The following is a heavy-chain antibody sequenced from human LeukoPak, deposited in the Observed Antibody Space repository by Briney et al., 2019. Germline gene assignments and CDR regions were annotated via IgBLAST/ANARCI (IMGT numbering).Heavy chain of an antibody. J-gene: IGHJ3*02. CDR1: GFTFDDYA. Sequence: GRSLRLSCAASGFTFDDYAMHWVRQAPGKGLEWVSGISWNSGSIGYADSVKGRFTISRDNSKNTLYLQMNSLRAEDTAVYYCAKDRAGITIFGVVIYDAFDIWGQGTMVTVSS. CDR3: AKDRAGITIFGVVIYDAFDI. CDR2: ISWNSGSI. V-gene: IGHV3-9*01. D-gene: IGHD3-3*01.